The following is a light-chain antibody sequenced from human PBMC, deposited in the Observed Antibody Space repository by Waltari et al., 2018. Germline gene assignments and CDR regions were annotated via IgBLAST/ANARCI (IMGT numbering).Light chain of an antibody. CDR2: RKN. CDR3: AAWDDSLSTWV. CDR1: SSTTGTNF. Sequence: QSVLTQPPSASGTPGQRVAIPCSVSSSTTGTNFLYWYQHPPGTAPELPLYRKNQRPSGVPVRISGSKSGTSASLAVSGLRSEDEADFYCAAWDDSLSTWVFGGGTKLTVL. V-gene: IGLV1-47*01. J-gene: IGLJ3*02.